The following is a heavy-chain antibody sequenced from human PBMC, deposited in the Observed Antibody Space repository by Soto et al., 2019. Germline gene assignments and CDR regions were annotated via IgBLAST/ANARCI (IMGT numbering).Heavy chain of an antibody. J-gene: IGHJ4*02. D-gene: IGHD5-18*01. CDR3: AMSSPTAMVTYFDY. CDR1: GGTFSSYA. V-gene: IGHV1-69*01. CDR2: IIPIFGTA. Sequence: QVQLVQSGAEVKKPGSSVKVSCKASGGTFSSYAISWVRQAPGQGIEWMGGIIPIFGTANYAQKFQGRVTITADESTSTAYMELSSLRSEDTGVYYCAMSSPTAMVTYFDYWGQGALVTVSS.